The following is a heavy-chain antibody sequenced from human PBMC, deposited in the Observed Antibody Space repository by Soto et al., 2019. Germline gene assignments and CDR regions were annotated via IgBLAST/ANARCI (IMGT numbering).Heavy chain of an antibody. CDR3: ARKGATGTPFVPWFDP. D-gene: IGHD1-1*01. J-gene: IGHJ5*02. CDR2: ISSSSIYI. CDR1: GFTFSTYS. Sequence: GGSLRLSCVVSGFTFSTYSMNWVRQSPGKGLEWVSSISSSSIYIYYADSVKGRFTISRDNAKNSLYLQMNSLRAEDTAVYYCARKGATGTPFVPWFDPWGQGTLVTVSS. V-gene: IGHV3-21*01.